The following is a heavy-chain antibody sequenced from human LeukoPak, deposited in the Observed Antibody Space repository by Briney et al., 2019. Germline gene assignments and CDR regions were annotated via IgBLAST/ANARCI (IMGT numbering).Heavy chain of an antibody. CDR3: VTDLVIKGYFDY. V-gene: IGHV3-15*01. J-gene: IGHJ4*02. CDR2: IRRKTDGETT. CDR1: GFTFSNVW. Sequence: KPGGSLRLSCAASGFTFSNVWMSWVRQVPGKGLEWVGRIRRKTDGETTDHAAPVKGRFTISRDDSKNTLYLQMNSLKTEDTAVCYCVTDLVIKGYFDYWGQGALVTVSS. D-gene: IGHD2-21*01.